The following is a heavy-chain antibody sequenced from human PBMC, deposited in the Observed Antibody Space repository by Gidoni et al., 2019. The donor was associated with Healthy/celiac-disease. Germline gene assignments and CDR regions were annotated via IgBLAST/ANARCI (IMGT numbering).Heavy chain of an antibody. Sequence: VQLVESGGGLVKPGGSLRLSCAASGFTFSDYYMNWVRQAPGKGLEWVSSISSSSTIYYADSVKGRFTISRDNAKNSLYLQMNSLRAEDTAVYYCARDPWQWLVLLGFDYWGQGTLVTVSS. CDR3: ARDPWQWLVLLGFDY. J-gene: IGHJ4*02. CDR2: ISSSSTI. D-gene: IGHD6-19*01. CDR1: GFTFSDYY. V-gene: IGHV3-11*04.